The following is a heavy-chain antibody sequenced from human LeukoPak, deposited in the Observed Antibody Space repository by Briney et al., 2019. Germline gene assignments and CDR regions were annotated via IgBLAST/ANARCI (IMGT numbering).Heavy chain of an antibody. CDR1: GYIFINHG. Sequence: GASLNVSCKASGYIFINHGIAWVRQAPGQGLQYMGWISAYNGRTDYAQNLQGRVTMTTDSATTTAYMELRSLAPDDTAVYFCARWGASPNDFWGQGTLVTVSS. V-gene: IGHV1-18*01. CDR3: ARWGASPNDF. CDR2: ISAYNGRT. D-gene: IGHD3-16*01. J-gene: IGHJ4*02.